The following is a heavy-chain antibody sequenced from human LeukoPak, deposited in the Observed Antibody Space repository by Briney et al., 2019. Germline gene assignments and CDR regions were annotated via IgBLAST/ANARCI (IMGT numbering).Heavy chain of an antibody. Sequence: SETLSLTCAVDGGSFSGYYWSWIRQRPGKGLEWIGEINHSGSTNYNPSLKSRVPISVDTSKNQSSLKLSSVSAADPDVYYCVRGVGLTFWGQGTLVTVSS. CDR2: INHSGST. D-gene: IGHD3-16*01. V-gene: IGHV4-34*01. CDR1: GGSFSGYY. CDR3: VRGVGLTF. J-gene: IGHJ4*02.